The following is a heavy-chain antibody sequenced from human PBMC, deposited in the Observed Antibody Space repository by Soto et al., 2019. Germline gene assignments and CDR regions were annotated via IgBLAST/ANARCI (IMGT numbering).Heavy chain of an antibody. CDR3: AKDLSSTTWSIAARVRGMDV. CDR2: ISGSGGST. D-gene: IGHD6-6*01. CDR1: GFTFSSYA. Sequence: GGSLRLSCAASGFTFSSYAMSWVRQAPGKGLEWVSAISGSGGSTYYADSVKGRFTISRDNSKNTLYLQMNSLRAEDTAVYYCAKDLSSTTWSIAARVRGMDVWGQGTTVTVSS. V-gene: IGHV3-23*01. J-gene: IGHJ6*02.